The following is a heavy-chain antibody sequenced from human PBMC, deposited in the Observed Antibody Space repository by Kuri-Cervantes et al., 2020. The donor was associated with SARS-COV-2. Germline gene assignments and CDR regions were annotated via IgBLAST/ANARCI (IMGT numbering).Heavy chain of an antibody. V-gene: IGHV1-69*05. CDR3: ARETRPFTGDKNTPRGGYFDY. D-gene: IGHD7-27*01. Sequence: KISCKASGGTFSSYAISWVRQAPGQGLEWMGGIIPIFGAANYAQKFQGRVTITTDESTSTAYMELSSLRSEDTAVYYCARETRPFTGDKNTPRGGYFDYWGQGTLVTVSS. J-gene: IGHJ4*02. CDR1: GGTFSSYA. CDR2: IIPIFGAA.